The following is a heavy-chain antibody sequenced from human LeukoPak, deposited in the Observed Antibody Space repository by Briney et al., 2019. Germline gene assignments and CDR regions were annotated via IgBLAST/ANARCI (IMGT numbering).Heavy chain of an antibody. CDR1: GGSISSGSYY. Sequence: PSETLSLTCTVSGGSISSGSYYWSWIRQPAGKGLEWIGRIYTSGSTNYNPSLKSRVTISVDTSKNQFSLKLSSVTAADTAVYYCARVHRDTAMVSTRGRRRDAFDIWGQGTMVTVSS. J-gene: IGHJ3*02. V-gene: IGHV4-61*02. D-gene: IGHD5-18*01. CDR3: ARVHRDTAMVSTRGRRRDAFDI. CDR2: IYTSGST.